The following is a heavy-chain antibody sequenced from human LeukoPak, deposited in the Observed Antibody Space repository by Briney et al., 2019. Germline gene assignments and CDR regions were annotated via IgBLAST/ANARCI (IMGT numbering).Heavy chain of an antibody. J-gene: IGHJ5*02. CDR3: ARRVGEANWFDP. D-gene: IGHD2-2*01. CDR1: GFAVDNNY. Sequence: GGSLRLSCVASGFAVDNNYMSWVRRAPGKGLECVSVIYYNGSASYADSVKGRFTISRDNAKNSLYLQMNSLRAEDTAVYYCARRVGEANWFDPWGQGTLVTVSS. V-gene: IGHV3-53*01. CDR2: IYYNGSA.